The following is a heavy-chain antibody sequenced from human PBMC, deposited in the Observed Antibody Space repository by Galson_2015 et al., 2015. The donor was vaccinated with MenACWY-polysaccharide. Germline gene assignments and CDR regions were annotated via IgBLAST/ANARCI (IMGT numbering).Heavy chain of an antibody. CDR2: IKKDGSEK. CDR3: ARGHYGMDV. V-gene: IGHV3-7*04. Sequence: SLRLSCAASGFTFSSSWVHWVRQAPGKGLEWVANIKKDGSEKYYVDSVKGRFTVSRDNAKNSLYLQMNSLRAEDTAVYSCARGHYGMDVWGQGTTVTVSS. J-gene: IGHJ6*02. CDR1: GFTFSSSW.